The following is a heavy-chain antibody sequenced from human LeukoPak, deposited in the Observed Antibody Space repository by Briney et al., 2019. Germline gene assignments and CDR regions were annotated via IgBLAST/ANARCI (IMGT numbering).Heavy chain of an antibody. V-gene: IGHV3-30*04. CDR3: ARGRAVSGSEEGDY. J-gene: IGHJ4*02. CDR2: MSYDGGQK. CDR1: GFTFISHP. D-gene: IGHD3-16*01. Sequence: GGSLRPSCAASGFTFISHPMHWLRQAPGKGLEWVAVMSYDGGQKYYPDSVEGRFTISRDISKNTLYLQMNSLRPEDTAVYYCARGRAVSGSEEGDYWGQGTLVIVSP.